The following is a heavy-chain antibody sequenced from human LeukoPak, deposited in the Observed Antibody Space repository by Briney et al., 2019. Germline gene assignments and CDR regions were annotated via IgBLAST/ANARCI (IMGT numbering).Heavy chain of an antibody. CDR3: ARQWELLRDFDY. V-gene: IGHV1-18*01. D-gene: IGHD1-26*01. CDR1: GYTFTSYG. CDR2: ISAYNGNT. J-gene: IGHJ4*02. Sequence: ASVKVSCKASGYTFTSYGISWVRQALGQGLEWMGWISAYNGNTNYAQKLQGRVTITTDTSTSTAYMELRSLRSDDTAVYYCARQWELLRDFDYWGQGTLVTVSS.